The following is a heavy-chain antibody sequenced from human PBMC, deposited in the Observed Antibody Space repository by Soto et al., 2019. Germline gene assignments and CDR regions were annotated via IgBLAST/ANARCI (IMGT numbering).Heavy chain of an antibody. Sequence: GGSLRLSCAASGFTFSDYYMSWIRQTPGKGLEWVSYISRSSSYTNYADSVKGRFTISRDNAKNSLYLQMNSLRAEDTAVYYCARHKRDLRFLEWSYYFDYWGQGTLVTVSS. CDR3: ARHKRDLRFLEWSYYFDY. CDR1: GFTFSDYY. D-gene: IGHD3-3*01. CDR2: ISRSSSYT. J-gene: IGHJ4*02. V-gene: IGHV3-11*03.